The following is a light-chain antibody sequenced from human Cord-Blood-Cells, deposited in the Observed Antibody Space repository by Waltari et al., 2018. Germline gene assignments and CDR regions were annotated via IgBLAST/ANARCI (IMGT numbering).Light chain of an antibody. Sequence: SSELTQDPAVSVALGQTVRITCQGASLRSYYASWYQQKPGQAPVLVIYGKNNRPSGFPDRFSGSSSGNTASLTITGAQAEDEADYYCNSRDSSGNHWVFGGGTKLTVL. V-gene: IGLV3-19*01. CDR3: NSRDSSGNHWV. CDR1: SLRSYY. CDR2: GKN. J-gene: IGLJ3*02.